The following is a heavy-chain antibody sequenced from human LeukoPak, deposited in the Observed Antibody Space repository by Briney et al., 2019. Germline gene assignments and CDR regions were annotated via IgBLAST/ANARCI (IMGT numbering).Heavy chain of an antibody. V-gene: IGHV4-61*02. J-gene: IGHJ4*02. Sequence: SETLSLTCAVSGASINSGSYFWNWIRQPAGKGLEYIGRVHTSETANYNPSLRSRVAISLDTSMNHFSLRLNSVTAADTAVYYCARDGYASGRYYDYWGQGTLVTVSS. CDR3: ARDGYASGRYYDY. D-gene: IGHD1-26*01. CDR2: VHTSETA. CDR1: GASINSGSYF.